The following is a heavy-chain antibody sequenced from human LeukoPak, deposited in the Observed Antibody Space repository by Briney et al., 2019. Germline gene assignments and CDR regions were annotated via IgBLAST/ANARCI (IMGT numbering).Heavy chain of an antibody. CDR1: GGSISSNNW. D-gene: IGHD5-24*01. J-gene: IGHJ3*02. V-gene: IGHV4-4*02. Sequence: SETLSLTCAVSGGSISSNNWWGWVRQPPGKGLEWIGEIYHSGSTNYNPSLKSRVTISVDTSKNQFSLKLSSVTAADTAVYYCARRRWLRPDAFDIWGQGTMVTVSS. CDR2: IYHSGST. CDR3: ARRRWLRPDAFDI.